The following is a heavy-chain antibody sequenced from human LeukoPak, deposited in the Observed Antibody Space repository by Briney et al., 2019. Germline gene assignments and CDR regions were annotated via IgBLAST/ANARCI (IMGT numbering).Heavy chain of an antibody. CDR2: IYYSGST. CDR1: GDSISSYY. J-gene: IGHJ4*02. D-gene: IGHD3-16*01. V-gene: IGHV4-39*01. Sequence: PSETLSLTCTVSGDSISSYYWGWIRRPPGKGLEWIGSIYYSGSTYYNPSLKSRTTVSVDTSKNQFSLKLSSVTAADTAVYYCVRGSTLRHYQYWGQGTLVTVSS. CDR3: VRGSTLRHYQY.